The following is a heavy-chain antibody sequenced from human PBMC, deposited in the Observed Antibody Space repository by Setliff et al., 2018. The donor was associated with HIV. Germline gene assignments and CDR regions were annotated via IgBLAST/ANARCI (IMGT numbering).Heavy chain of an antibody. Sequence: GGSLRLSCAASGFIFSNYVMHWVRQTPGKGLEWVSFIYFDGSNSDYADSVKGRFTISRDNARNSLYLQMNSLRADDTAVYYCARDGTTFLAAMDVWGKGTTVTVSS. CDR2: IYFDGSNS. J-gene: IGHJ6*03. CDR1: GFIFSNYV. CDR3: ARDGTTFLAAMDV. V-gene: IGHV3-33*01. D-gene: IGHD3-3*02.